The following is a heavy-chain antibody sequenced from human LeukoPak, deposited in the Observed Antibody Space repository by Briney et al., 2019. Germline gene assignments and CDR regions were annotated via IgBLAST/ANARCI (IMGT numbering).Heavy chain of an antibody. CDR1: GFTFSSYA. V-gene: IGHV3-23*01. CDR3: AKVFTSGWYFGL. D-gene: IGHD6-19*01. J-gene: IGHJ4*02. Sequence: PGGSLRLSCAASGFTFSSYAMSWVRQAPGKGLEWVSAISGSGGSTYYADFVKGRFTISRDNSKNTLYLQMNSLRAEDTAVYYCAKVFTSGWYFGLWGQGTLVTVSS. CDR2: ISGSGGST.